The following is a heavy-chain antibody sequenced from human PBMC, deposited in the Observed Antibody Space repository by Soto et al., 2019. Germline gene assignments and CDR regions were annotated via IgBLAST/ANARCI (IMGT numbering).Heavy chain of an antibody. V-gene: IGHV3-33*08. CDR2: IWYDGSNK. Sequence: PGGSLRLSCAATGFTLSNYGMHWVRQAPGKGLEWVAVIWYDGSNKYYADSVKGRFTISRDNSKNTLYLQMNSLRAEDTAVYYCARERGYSYGAPLSGMDVWGQGTTVTVSS. CDR3: ARERGYSYGAPLSGMDV. J-gene: IGHJ6*02. CDR1: GFTLSNYG. D-gene: IGHD5-18*01.